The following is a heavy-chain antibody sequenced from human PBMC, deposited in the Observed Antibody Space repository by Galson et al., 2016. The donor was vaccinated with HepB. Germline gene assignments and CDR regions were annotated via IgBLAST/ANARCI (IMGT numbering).Heavy chain of an antibody. CDR3: ASDLSGYSDY. J-gene: IGHJ4*02. Sequence: SLRLSCAGSGFIFSSYAMHWVRQVPGKGLVWVSRINEDGRTTNYADSVEGRFTISRDNAKNTLYLQMNSLRVEDTAMYYCASDLSGYSDYWGQGTLVTVSS. V-gene: IGHV3-74*01. CDR2: INEDGRTT. D-gene: IGHD5-12*01. CDR1: GFIFSSYA.